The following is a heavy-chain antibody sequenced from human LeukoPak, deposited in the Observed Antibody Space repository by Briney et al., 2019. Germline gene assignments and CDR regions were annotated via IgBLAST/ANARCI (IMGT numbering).Heavy chain of an antibody. V-gene: IGHV3-11*04. J-gene: IGHJ4*02. Sequence: GGSLRLSCAASGFTFSDYYMSWIRQAPGKGLEWVSYISSSGSTIYYADSVKGRFTISRDNAKNSLYLQMNSLRAEDTAVYYCARGRRHPGGILERCILFDYWGQGTLVTVSS. D-gene: IGHD1-1*01. CDR3: ARGRRHPGGILERCILFDY. CDR2: ISSSGSTI. CDR1: GFTFSDYY.